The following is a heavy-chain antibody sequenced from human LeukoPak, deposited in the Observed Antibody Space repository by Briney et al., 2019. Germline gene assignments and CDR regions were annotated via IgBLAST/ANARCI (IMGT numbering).Heavy chain of an antibody. J-gene: IGHJ4*02. CDR2: VDTGVNT. D-gene: IGHD2-21*02. V-gene: IGHV3-53*01. CDR1: GFTVSNNY. Sequence: AGPLRFSCAASGFTVSNNYMSWVRHAPGNGLEWVSIVDTGVNTYYADSVKGRFTISRDNSKKTLYLQINSLRAEDTAVYYCAKDVTASGTTRFDYWGQGTLVTVSS. CDR3: AKDVTASGTTRFDY.